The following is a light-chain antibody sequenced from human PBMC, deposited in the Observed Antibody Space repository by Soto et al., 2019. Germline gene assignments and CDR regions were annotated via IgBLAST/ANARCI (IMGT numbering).Light chain of an antibody. Sequence: SVITPPPSLSRAPEQRVTISRPASSSSIGAGYDVHWYLQLPGTAPKLLIYGNSNRPSGVPDRFSGSKSGSSASLAITGLQAEDEADYYCQSHDSSLHASVFGTGTKVTVL. CDR1: SSSIGAGYD. J-gene: IGLJ1*01. CDR2: GNS. CDR3: QSHDSSLHASV. V-gene: IGLV1-40*01.